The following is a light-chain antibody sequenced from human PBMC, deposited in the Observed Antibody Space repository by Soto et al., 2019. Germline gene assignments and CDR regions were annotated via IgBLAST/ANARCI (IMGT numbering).Light chain of an antibody. V-gene: IGLV2-14*01. CDR1: SRDIGFFNY. CDR2: EVT. Sequence: QSALTQPASVSGSPGQSITISCTGTSRDIGFFNYFSWYQQFPGIAPKLIIFEVTNRPSGVSNRFSASKSGNTASLTISGLQAEDGADYYCSSYTTRSTYVFGTGTKLTVL. CDR3: SSYTTRSTYV. J-gene: IGLJ1*01.